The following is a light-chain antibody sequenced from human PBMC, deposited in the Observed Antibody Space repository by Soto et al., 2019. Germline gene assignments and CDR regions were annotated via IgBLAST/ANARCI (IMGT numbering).Light chain of an antibody. CDR1: QSVSYY. CDR3: QQRSNWPPS. Sequence: IVLTQSPCTLSLSPWARTTLSCRAGQSVSYYLAWYQQKPGQAPRLLIYGASSRATGVPDRFSGSGSGTDFTLTISSLEPEDFAVYYCQQRSNWPPSFGQGTKVDIK. CDR2: GAS. J-gene: IGKJ1*01. V-gene: IGKV3-11*01.